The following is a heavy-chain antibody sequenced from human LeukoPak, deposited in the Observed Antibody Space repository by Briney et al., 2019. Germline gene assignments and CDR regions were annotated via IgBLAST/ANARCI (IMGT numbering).Heavy chain of an antibody. Sequence: SVKVSCKASGGTFSSYAISWVRQAPGQGLEWMGGIIPIFGTANYAQKFQGRVTITADESTSTAYMELSSLRSEDTAVYYCARDHGYCSGGSCYFDYWGQGTLVAVSS. J-gene: IGHJ4*02. CDR1: GGTFSSYA. CDR2: IIPIFGTA. D-gene: IGHD2-15*01. V-gene: IGHV1-69*13. CDR3: ARDHGYCSGGSCYFDY.